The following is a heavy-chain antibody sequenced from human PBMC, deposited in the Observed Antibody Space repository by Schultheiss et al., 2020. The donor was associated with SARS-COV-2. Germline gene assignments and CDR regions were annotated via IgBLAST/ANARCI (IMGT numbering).Heavy chain of an antibody. D-gene: IGHD2-2*01. CDR3: ARERGYQLPPYYYYYYMDV. V-gene: IGHV4-59*01. J-gene: IGHJ6*03. CDR1: GGSISSYY. CDR2: IYYSGST. Sequence: SETLSLTCAASGGSISSYYWSWIRQTPGKGLEWIGYIYYSGSTNYNPSLKSRVIMSLDTSKTQFSLKLSSGTAADTAVYYCARERGYQLPPYYYYYYMDVWGKGTTVTVSS.